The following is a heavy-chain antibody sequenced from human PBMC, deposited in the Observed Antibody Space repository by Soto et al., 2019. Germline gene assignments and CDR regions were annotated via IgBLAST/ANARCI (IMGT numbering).Heavy chain of an antibody. V-gene: IGHV2-70*04. D-gene: IGHD2-15*01. Sequence: SGPTLVNPTETLTLTCSFSGFSLNTRGMRVSWIRQPPGKALEWLARIDWDDDKFYTPSLKTRLTISKDTSKNQVVLVMTNVDTVDTGTYYCARLNAADWWSFDYWGQGTSVTVSS. CDR3: ARLNAADWWSFDY. CDR2: IDWDDDK. J-gene: IGHJ4*02. CDR1: GFSLNTRGMR.